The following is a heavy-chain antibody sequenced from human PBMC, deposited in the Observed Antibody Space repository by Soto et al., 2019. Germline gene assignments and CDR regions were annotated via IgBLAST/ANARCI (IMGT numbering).Heavy chain of an antibody. J-gene: IGHJ5*02. CDR3: ARGDGWTGERYWFDP. V-gene: IGHV1-69*02. Sequence: QVQLVQSGAEVKKPGSSVKVSCKASGGTFSSYTISWVRQAPGQGLEWMGRIIPILGIANYAQKFKGRVTMTADKSTSTAYMELSSLRSEDTAVYYCARGDGWTGERYWFDPWGQGTLVTVSS. CDR1: GGTFSSYT. CDR2: IIPILGIA. D-gene: IGHD2-2*03.